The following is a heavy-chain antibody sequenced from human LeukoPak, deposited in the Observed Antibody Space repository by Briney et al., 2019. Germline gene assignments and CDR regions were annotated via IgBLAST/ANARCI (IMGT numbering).Heavy chain of an antibody. D-gene: IGHD2-8*01. Sequence: SETLSLTCTVSGGSISSNSYYWGWLRQPPGKGLEWIGSIYYSGSTYYNPSLKSRVTISVDTSKNQFSLKLSSVTAADTAAYYSARHHCTNGVCYYGMDVWGQGTTVTVSS. J-gene: IGHJ6*02. CDR1: GGSISSNSYY. V-gene: IGHV4-39*01. CDR3: ARHHCTNGVCYYGMDV. CDR2: IYYSGST.